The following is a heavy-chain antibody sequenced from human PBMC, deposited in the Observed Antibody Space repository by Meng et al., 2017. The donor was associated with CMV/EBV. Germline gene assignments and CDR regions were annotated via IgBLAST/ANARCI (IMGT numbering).Heavy chain of an antibody. Sequence: GSLRLSCAVYGGSFSGYYWSWIRQPPGKGLEWIGEINHSGSTNYNPSPKSRVTISVDTSKNQFSLKLSSVTAADTAVYYCARTGYNPYYYYYYGMDVWGQGTTVTVSS. CDR2: INHSGST. V-gene: IGHV4-34*01. J-gene: IGHJ6*02. D-gene: IGHD1-14*01. CDR1: GGSFSGYY. CDR3: ARTGYNPYYYYYYGMDV.